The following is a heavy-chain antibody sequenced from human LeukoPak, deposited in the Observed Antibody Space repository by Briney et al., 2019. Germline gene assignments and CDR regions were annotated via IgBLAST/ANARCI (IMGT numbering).Heavy chain of an antibody. CDR1: GFTFSSYS. V-gene: IGHV3-48*01. CDR3: ASPEDIVVVPAVPADGY. J-gene: IGHJ4*02. D-gene: IGHD2-2*01. CDR2: ISSSSSTI. Sequence: GGSLRLSCAASGFTFSSYSMNWVREAPGKGLEWVSYISSSSSTIYYADSVKGRFTISRDNAKNSLYLRMNSLRAEDTAVYYCASPEDIVVVPAVPADGYWGQGTLVTVSS.